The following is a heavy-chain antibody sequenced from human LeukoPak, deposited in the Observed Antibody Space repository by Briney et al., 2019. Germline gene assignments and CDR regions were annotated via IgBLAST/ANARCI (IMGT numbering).Heavy chain of an antibody. J-gene: IGHJ4*02. D-gene: IGHD3-10*01. CDR2: IYSGGST. CDR3: AKVVTMVRGVIPYYFDY. Sequence: GGSLRLSCAASGFIVSSNYMSWVRQAPGKGLEWVSVIYSGGSTYYADSVKGRFTISRDNSKNTLYLQMNSLRAEDTAVYYCAKVVTMVRGVIPYYFDYWGQGTLVTVSS. V-gene: IGHV3-53*01. CDR1: GFIVSSNY.